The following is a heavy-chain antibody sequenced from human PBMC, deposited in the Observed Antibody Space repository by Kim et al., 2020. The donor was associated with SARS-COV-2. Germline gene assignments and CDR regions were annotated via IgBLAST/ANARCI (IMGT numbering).Heavy chain of an antibody. J-gene: IGHJ2*01. V-gene: IGHV4-59*01. Sequence: SETLSLTCTVSGGSISSYYLSWIRQPPGKGLEWIGYIYYSGSTNYNPSLKSRVTISVDTSKNQFSLNLSSVTAADTAVYYCARVDTAMVGYFDLWGRGTLVTVSS. CDR1: GGSISSYY. D-gene: IGHD5-18*01. CDR2: IYYSGST. CDR3: ARVDTAMVGYFDL.